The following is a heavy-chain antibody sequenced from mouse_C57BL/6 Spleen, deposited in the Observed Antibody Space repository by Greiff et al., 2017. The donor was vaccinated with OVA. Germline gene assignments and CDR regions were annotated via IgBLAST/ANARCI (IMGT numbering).Heavy chain of an antibody. V-gene: IGHV8-2*01. CDR1: FSLSTSGMGL. CDR3: ITTVVDY. Sequence: QVTLKVSGPGILQPSQTLSLACTFSGFSLSTSGMGLIWLRTPPGKALDWLASLWNNDNYYNPSFKDRLTISKETSTCQVFLQLTSVDTADSATYSGSITTVVDYWGKGTTRTVSS. J-gene: IGHJ2*01. D-gene: IGHD1-1*01. CDR2: WNNDNY.